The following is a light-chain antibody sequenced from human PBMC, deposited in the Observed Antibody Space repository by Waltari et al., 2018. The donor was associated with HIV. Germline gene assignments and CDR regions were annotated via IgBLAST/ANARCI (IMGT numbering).Light chain of an antibody. CDR3: QSYDSGLGGV. J-gene: IGLJ2*01. CDR2: DNN. Sequence: QSVLTQPPSVSGAPGQSVTISCTGGNSNLAADYGVNWYRQLPGTAPKLLIYDNNNRPSGVPDRFSGSKSGTSASLAITGLQAEDEADYYCQSYDSGLGGVFGGGTKLIVL. V-gene: IGLV1-40*01. CDR1: NSNLAADYG.